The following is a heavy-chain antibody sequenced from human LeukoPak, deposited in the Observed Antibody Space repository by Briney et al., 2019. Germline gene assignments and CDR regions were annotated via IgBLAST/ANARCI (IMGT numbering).Heavy chain of an antibody. Sequence: GGSLRLSCAASGFTVSSNYMSWVRQAPGKGLEWGSVIYSGGSTYYADSVKGRFTISRDNSKNTLYLQMNSLRAEDTAVYYCARERVVRGVISAFDYWGQGTLVTVSS. CDR1: GFTVSSNY. CDR3: ARERVVRGVISAFDY. D-gene: IGHD3-10*01. V-gene: IGHV3-66*01. CDR2: IYSGGST. J-gene: IGHJ4*02.